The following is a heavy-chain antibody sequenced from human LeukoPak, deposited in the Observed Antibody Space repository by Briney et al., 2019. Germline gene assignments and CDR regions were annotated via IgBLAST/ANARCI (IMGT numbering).Heavy chain of an antibody. D-gene: IGHD3-3*01. J-gene: IGHJ3*02. CDR2: IYTSGST. CDR1: GGSISSYY. Sequence: PSETLSLTCTVSGGSISSYYWSWIRQPPGKGLEWIGYIYTSGSTNYNPSLKSRVTISVDTSKNLFSLKLSSVTAADTAVYYCARHTYYDFWSGSGGTAFDIWGQGTMVTVSS. V-gene: IGHV4-4*09. CDR3: ARHTYYDFWSGSGGTAFDI.